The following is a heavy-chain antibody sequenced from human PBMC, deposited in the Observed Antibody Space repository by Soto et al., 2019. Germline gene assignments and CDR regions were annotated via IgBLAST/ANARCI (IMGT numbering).Heavy chain of an antibody. CDR3: ARDTDYDILTGPVDY. D-gene: IGHD3-9*01. CDR2: MSAYNGNT. J-gene: IGHJ4*02. V-gene: IGHV1-18*01. CDR1: GYTFNSYD. Sequence: GASVKVCCKASGYTFNSYDSKWVRQANGQGLEWMGWMSAYNGNTNYAQKLQGRVTMTTDTSTSTAYMELRSLRSDDTAVYYCARDTDYDILTGPVDYWGQGTLVTVSS.